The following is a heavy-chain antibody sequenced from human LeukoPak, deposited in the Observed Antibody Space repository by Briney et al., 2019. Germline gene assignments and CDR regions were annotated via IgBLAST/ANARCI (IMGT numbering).Heavy chain of an antibody. V-gene: IGHV3-7*01. CDR2: INQDGSEI. CDR1: GFRLSSYW. J-gene: IGHJ4*02. D-gene: IGHD2-8*01. Sequence: GGSLRLSCAGSGFRLSSYWMSWVRQAPGKGLEWVANINQDGSEIKYVDSVKGRFTISRDNVKNSLFLQMNSLRVEDTAVYYCARLKDDVTKFDYWGQGTLLTVSS. CDR3: ARLKDDVTKFDY.